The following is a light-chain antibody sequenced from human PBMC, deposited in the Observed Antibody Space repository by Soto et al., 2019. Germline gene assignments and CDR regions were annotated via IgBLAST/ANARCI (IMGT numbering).Light chain of an antibody. CDR1: QFLYNN. V-gene: IGKV3D-15*01. CDR3: QQSNNWPLT. CDR2: GAS. Sequence: EIVLTQSPGSLSLFPGETATLSCRASQFLYNNYLAWYQEKPGQAPRLLIHGASIRPTGIPVRFSGSGSGTEFTLTISSLQSEDIAVYYCQQSNNWPLTFGGGTKVEIK. J-gene: IGKJ4*01.